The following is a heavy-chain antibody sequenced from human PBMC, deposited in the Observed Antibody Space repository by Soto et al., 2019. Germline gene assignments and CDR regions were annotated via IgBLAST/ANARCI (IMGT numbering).Heavy chain of an antibody. CDR3: AREDYYYDSSGYYHPHLGFDP. J-gene: IGHJ5*02. V-gene: IGHV4-59*01. CDR1: GGSISSYY. CDR2: IYYSVST. Sequence: QVQLQESGPGLVKPSETLSLTCTVSGGSISSYYWSWIRQPPGKGLEWIGYIYYSVSTNYNPSLKSRVTISVDTSKNQFSLKLSSVTAADTAVYYCAREDYYYDSSGYYHPHLGFDPWGQGTLVTVSS. D-gene: IGHD3-22*01.